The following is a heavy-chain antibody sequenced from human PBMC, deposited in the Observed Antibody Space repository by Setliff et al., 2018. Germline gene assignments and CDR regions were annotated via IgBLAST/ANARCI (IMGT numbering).Heavy chain of an antibody. D-gene: IGHD3-22*01. CDR2: IYSSGSS. CDR3: ARAAKYDSSGYYGFWFDP. Sequence: PSETLSLTCSVSGGSISSSYWTWIRQPPGKGLEWIGYIYSSGSSNYNPSLKSRVTISVDTSKNQFSPRLSSVTAADTAVYYCARAAKYDSSGYYGFWFDPWGQGNLVTVSS. CDR1: GGSISSSY. J-gene: IGHJ5*02. V-gene: IGHV4-59*01.